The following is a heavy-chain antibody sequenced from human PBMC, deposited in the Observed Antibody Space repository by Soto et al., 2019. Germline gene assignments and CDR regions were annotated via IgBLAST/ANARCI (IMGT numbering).Heavy chain of an antibody. CDR3: ARDQYCSSTSCYAGGNYYYYYMDV. V-gene: IGHV1-46*03. J-gene: IGHJ6*03. D-gene: IGHD2-2*01. Sequence: ASVKVCCKASGYTFTSYYRHWVRQAPGQGLEWMGIINPSGGSTSYAQKFQGRVTMTRDTSTSTVYMELSSLRSEDTAVYYCARDQYCSSTSCYAGGNYYYYYMDVWGKGTTVTVSS. CDR1: GYTFTSYY. CDR2: INPSGGST.